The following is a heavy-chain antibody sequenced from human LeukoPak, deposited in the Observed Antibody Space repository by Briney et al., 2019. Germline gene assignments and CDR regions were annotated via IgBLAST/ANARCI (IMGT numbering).Heavy chain of an antibody. CDR1: GGSISSYY. Sequence: SETLSLTCTVSGGSISSYYWSWIRQPPGKGLEWIGYIYYNGSTNYNPSLKSRVTISVDTSKNQFSLKLSSVTAADTAVYYCASYYYDSSGYYLDYWGQGTLVTVSS. V-gene: IGHV4-59*01. D-gene: IGHD3-22*01. J-gene: IGHJ4*02. CDR3: ASYYYDSSGYYLDY. CDR2: IYYNGST.